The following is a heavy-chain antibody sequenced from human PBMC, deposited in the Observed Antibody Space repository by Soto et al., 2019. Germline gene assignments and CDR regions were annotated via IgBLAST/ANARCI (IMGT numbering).Heavy chain of an antibody. Sequence: EVQLVESGGGLVKPGGSLRLSCAASGFTFSSYSMNWVRQAPGKGLEWVSSISSSSSYIYYADSVKGRFTISRDNAKNALYQQMNSRRAEDRAVYYCSRDRWVAGTSWFDPWGQGTLVTVSS. V-gene: IGHV3-21*01. CDR1: GFTFSSYS. CDR3: SRDRWVAGTSWFDP. CDR2: ISSSSSYI. J-gene: IGHJ5*02. D-gene: IGHD6-19*01.